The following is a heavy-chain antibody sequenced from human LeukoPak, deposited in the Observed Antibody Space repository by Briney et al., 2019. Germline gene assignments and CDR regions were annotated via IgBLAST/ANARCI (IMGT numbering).Heavy chain of an antibody. CDR3: GEVGGNSNS. D-gene: IGHD4-23*01. V-gene: IGHV4-31*03. CDR2: IHNSRGT. CDR1: GDSITSDIFY. Sequence: SQTLSLTCTVSGDSITSDIFYWNWIRQHPGKGLEWIGSIHNSRGTSYNPSLESRLTISLDTSENHANQQHHTGTAADTAMFYCGEVGGNSNSWGQGTLVTVSS. J-gene: IGHJ4*02.